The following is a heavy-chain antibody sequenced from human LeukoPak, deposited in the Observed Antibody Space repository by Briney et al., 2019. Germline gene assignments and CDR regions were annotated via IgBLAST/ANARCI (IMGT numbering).Heavy chain of an antibody. CDR1: GFTFSSYW. V-gene: IGHV3-7*01. CDR3: AELGITMIGGV. CDR2: IKQDGSEK. J-gene: IGHJ6*04. Sequence: PGGSLRLPCAASGFTFSSYWMSWVRQAPGKGLEWVANIKQDGSEKYYVDSVKGRFTISRDNAKNSLYLQMSSLRAEDTAVYYCAELGITMIGGVWGKGTTVTISS. D-gene: IGHD3-10*02.